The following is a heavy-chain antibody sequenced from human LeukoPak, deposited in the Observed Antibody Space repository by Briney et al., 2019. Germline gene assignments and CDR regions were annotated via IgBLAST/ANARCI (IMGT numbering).Heavy chain of an antibody. CDR3: ARVNSGYDWARYYYYYYMDV. V-gene: IGHV4-59*01. Sequence: SETLSLTCTVSGGSISSYYWSWIRQPPGKGLEWIGYIYYSGSTNYNPSLKSRVTISVDTSKNQFSLKLSSMTAADTAVYYCARVNSGYDWARYYYYYYMDVWGKGTTVTVSS. CDR1: GGSISSYY. D-gene: IGHD5-12*01. CDR2: IYYSGST. J-gene: IGHJ6*03.